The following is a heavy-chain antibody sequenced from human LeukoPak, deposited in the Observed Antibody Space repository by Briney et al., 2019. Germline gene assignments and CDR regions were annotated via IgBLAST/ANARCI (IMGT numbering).Heavy chain of an antibody. CDR3: ARGLEATVVIGGAFDI. Sequence: PSETLSLTCTVSGGSISSGSYYWSWIRQPAGKGLEWIGRIYTSGSTNYNPSLKSRVTISVDTSKNQFSLQLNSVTPEDTAVYYCARGLEATVVIGGAFDIWGQGTMVTVSS. CDR2: IYTSGST. V-gene: IGHV4-61*02. D-gene: IGHD4-23*01. J-gene: IGHJ3*02. CDR1: GGSISSGSYY.